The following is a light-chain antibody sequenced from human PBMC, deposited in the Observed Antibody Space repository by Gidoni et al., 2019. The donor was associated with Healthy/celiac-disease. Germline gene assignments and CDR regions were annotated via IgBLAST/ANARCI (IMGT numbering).Light chain of an antibody. CDR2: AAS. Sequence: DITMTQSPSSLSASVGDRVTITCRASQSISSYLNWYQQKPGKAPKLLIYAASSLQSGVPSRFSGSGSGTDFTLTISSLQPEDFATYYCQQSYSTPLTFGGXTKVEIK. V-gene: IGKV1-39*01. CDR3: QQSYSTPLT. CDR1: QSISSY. J-gene: IGKJ4*01.